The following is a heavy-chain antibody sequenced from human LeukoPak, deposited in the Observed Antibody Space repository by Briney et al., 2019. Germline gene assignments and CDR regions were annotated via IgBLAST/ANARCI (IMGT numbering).Heavy chain of an antibody. CDR1: GGSISSYY. CDR3: ASRNDILTGYVFDF. Sequence: PSETLSLTCTVSGGSISSYYWSWIRQPPGKGLEWIGSIYYSGSTSYNPSLKSRVTISVDTSKNQFFLKLTSVTAADTAVYYCASRNDILTGYVFDFWGQGTLVTVSS. CDR2: IYYSGST. J-gene: IGHJ4*02. V-gene: IGHV4-59*05. D-gene: IGHD3-9*01.